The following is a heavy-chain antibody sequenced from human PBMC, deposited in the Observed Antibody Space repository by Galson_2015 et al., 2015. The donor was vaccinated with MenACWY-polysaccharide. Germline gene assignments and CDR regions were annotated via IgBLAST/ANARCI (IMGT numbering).Heavy chain of an antibody. CDR3: SRYCSGIRCYSGLDY. CDR2: ISASSLST. D-gene: IGHD2-15*01. CDR1: GFSFSSSA. Sequence: SLRLSCAASGFSFSSSAMTWVRQAPGKGLEWVSSISASSLSTYYADSVKGRFTISRDNSRNTLYLQMNSLRAEDTAVYYCSRYCSGIRCYSGLDYWGQGTLVTVSS. V-gene: IGHV3-23*01. J-gene: IGHJ4*02.